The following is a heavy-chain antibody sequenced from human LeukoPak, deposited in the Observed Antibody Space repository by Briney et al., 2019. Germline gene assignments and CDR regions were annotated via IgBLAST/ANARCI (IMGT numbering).Heavy chain of an antibody. CDR3: ASVVTDLYYYYGMDV. CDR1: GFTFSSYA. CDR2: ISGSGSST. V-gene: IGHV3-23*01. J-gene: IGHJ6*02. D-gene: IGHD2-21*02. Sequence: GGSLRLSCAASGFTFSSYAMSWVRQAPGKGLEWVSAISGSGSSTYYADSVKGRFTISRDNSKNTLYLQMNSLRAEDTAVYYCASVVTDLYYYYGMDVWGQGTTVTVSS.